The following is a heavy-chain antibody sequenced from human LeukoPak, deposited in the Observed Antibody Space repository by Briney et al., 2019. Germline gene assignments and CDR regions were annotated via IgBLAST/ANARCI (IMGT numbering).Heavy chain of an antibody. Sequence: PSETLSLTCTVSGGSISSGDYYWSWIRQPPGKGLEWIGYIYYSGSTYYNPSLKSRVTISVDTSKNQFSLKLSSVTAADTAVYCCARGGYCSSTSCYPIYWFDPWGQGTLVTVSS. V-gene: IGHV4-30-4*08. CDR1: GGSISSGDYY. CDR3: ARGGYCSSTSCYPIYWFDP. CDR2: IYYSGST. J-gene: IGHJ5*02. D-gene: IGHD2-2*01.